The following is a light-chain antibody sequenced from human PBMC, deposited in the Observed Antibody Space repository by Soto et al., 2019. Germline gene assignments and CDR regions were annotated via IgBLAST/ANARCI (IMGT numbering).Light chain of an antibody. CDR3: SSYTSISTYV. CDR1: SSDVGGYNF. J-gene: IGLJ1*01. CDR2: DVT. V-gene: IGLV2-14*01. Sequence: QSVLTQPASVSGSPGQSITISCTGTSSDVGGYNFVSWYQQHPDKAPKLMIYDVTNRPSGVSNLFSGSKSGNTASLTISWLQAEDEADYYCSSYTSISTYVFGTGTKLTVL.